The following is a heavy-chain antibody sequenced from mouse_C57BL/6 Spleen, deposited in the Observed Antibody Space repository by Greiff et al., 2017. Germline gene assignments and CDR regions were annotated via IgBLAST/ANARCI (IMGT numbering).Heavy chain of an antibody. V-gene: IGHV1-19*01. CDR3: ARSWDGYAMDY. D-gene: IGHD4-1*01. CDR1: GYTFTDYY. CDR2: INPYNGGT. J-gene: IGHJ4*01. Sequence: EVQGVESGPVLVKPGASVKMSCKASGYTFTDYYMNWVKQSHGKSLEWIGVINPYNGGTSYNQKFKGKATLTVDKSSSTAYMELNSLTSEDSAVYYCARSWDGYAMDYWGQGTSVTVSS.